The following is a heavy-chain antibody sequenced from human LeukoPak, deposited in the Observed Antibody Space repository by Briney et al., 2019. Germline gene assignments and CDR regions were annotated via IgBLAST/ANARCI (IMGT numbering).Heavy chain of an antibody. Sequence: GGSLRLSCAASGFTFSSYWACWVRQDPGKGLAWVSCIKTDGSITAYVGSVKGRFTISRDNAKNTLYLQMNSLRADDTAVYYCARDGDAPMTDFDYWGQGTLVTVSS. CDR3: ARDGDAPMTDFDY. V-gene: IGHV3-74*01. CDR1: GFTFSSYW. D-gene: IGHD2-21*02. CDR2: IKTDGSIT. J-gene: IGHJ4*02.